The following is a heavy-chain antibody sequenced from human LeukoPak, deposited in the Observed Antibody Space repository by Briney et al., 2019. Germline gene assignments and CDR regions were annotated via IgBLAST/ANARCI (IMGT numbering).Heavy chain of an antibody. V-gene: IGHV4-34*01. D-gene: IGHD3-16*02. J-gene: IGHJ4*02. CDR3: ARLWGGYRGASFDY. Sequence: SETLSLTCAVYGGSFSGYYWSWIRQPPGKGLEWIGEINHSGSTNYNPSLKSRVTISVDTSKNQFSLKLSSVTAADTAVYYCARLWGGYRGASFDYWGQGTLVTVSS. CDR1: GGSFSGYY. CDR2: INHSGST.